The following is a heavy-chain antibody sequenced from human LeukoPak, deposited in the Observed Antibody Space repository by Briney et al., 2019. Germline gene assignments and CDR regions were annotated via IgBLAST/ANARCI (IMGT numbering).Heavy chain of an antibody. V-gene: IGHV3-23*01. Sequence: GGSLRLSCAASGFTFSSYAMSWVRQAPGKRLEWVSAISGSGGTTYYADSVKARFTISRDNSKSTLYLQMNSLRAADTAVYYCAKGARAYSSSQLGDYWGQGTLVTVSS. D-gene: IGHD6-13*01. J-gene: IGHJ4*02. CDR3: AKGARAYSSSQLGDY. CDR2: ISGSGGTT. CDR1: GFTFSSYA.